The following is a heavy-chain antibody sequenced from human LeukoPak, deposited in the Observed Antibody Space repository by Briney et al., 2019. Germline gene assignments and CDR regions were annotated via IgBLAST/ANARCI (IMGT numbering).Heavy chain of an antibody. CDR3: AKGQLSSADALRFDS. V-gene: IGHV3-23*01. Sequence: GGSLRLSCAASGFTLTSYAMSWVRQAPGKGLEWVSSLSGSGDSTYYTDSVKGRFTISRDNSKNTLYLQMNSLRAEDTALYYCAKGQLSSADALRFDSWGQGTLVTVSS. J-gene: IGHJ4*02. CDR1: GFTLTSYA. D-gene: IGHD3-22*01. CDR2: LSGSGDST.